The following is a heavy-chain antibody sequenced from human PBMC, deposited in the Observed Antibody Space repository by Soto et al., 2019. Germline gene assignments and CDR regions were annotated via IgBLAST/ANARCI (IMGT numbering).Heavy chain of an antibody. CDR1: GYTFKSYD. J-gene: IGHJ6*02. Sequence: QVQLVQSGAEVKEPGASVTVSCKASGYTFKSYDVMWVRKAPGQGLEWMGWISGHNGKADYAENFQGRVIMTKDTYTDTASMELRGLRSDDTAVYYCARKGYIGNFAMDVWGQGTTVTVSS. V-gene: IGHV1-18*04. CDR2: ISGHNGKA. D-gene: IGHD5-12*01. CDR3: ARKGYIGNFAMDV.